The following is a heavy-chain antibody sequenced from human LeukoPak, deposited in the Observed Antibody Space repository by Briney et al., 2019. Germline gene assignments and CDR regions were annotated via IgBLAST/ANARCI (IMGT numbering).Heavy chain of an antibody. V-gene: IGHV1-18*01. CDR1: GYTFTSYG. CDR3: AREWTPDIVLLPAAFWAFDI. Sequence: GASVKVSCKASGYTFTSYGINWVRQAPGQGLEWMGWISAYNGNTNYAQNLQGRVSMTTDTYTSTAYMELRSLRSDDTAVYYCAREWTPDIVLLPAAFWAFDIWGQGTMVTVSS. D-gene: IGHD2-2*01. J-gene: IGHJ3*02. CDR2: ISAYNGNT.